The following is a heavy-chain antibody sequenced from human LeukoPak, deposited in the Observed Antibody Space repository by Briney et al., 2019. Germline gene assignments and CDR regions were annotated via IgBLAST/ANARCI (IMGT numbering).Heavy chain of an antibody. CDR3: AKTTTGYSSGRYPGWPADY. J-gene: IGHJ4*02. V-gene: IGHV3-23*01. CDR2: IFGSGGSP. Sequence: GGSLRLSCAASGFTFGSYAMYWVRQAPGKGLEWVSGIFGSGGSPHYADSVKGRFTISRDNSKNTVYLQMNSLRVEDTAVYYCAKTTTGYSSGRYPGWPADYWGQGTLVTVSS. CDR1: GFTFGSYA. D-gene: IGHD6-19*01.